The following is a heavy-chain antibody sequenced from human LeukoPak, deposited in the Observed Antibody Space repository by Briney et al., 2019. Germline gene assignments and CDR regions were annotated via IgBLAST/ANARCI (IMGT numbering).Heavy chain of an antibody. CDR3: ARGKWSDP. Sequence: PGRSLRLSCAASGFTFSDYDMSWVRQAPGKGLEWVSSISASNYIYYADSLKGRFTISRDNTKNSLYLQMDGLRAEDTALYYCARGKWSDPWGQGTLVTVSS. CDR2: ISASNYI. V-gene: IGHV3-69-1*01. J-gene: IGHJ5*02. CDR1: GFTFSDYD.